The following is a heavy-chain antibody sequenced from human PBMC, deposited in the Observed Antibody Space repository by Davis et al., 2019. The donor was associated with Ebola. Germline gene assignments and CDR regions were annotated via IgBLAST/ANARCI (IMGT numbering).Heavy chain of an antibody. V-gene: IGHV1-18*01. D-gene: IGHD3-10*01. J-gene: IGHJ5*02. CDR1: GYTFTSYG. Sequence: AASVKVSCKASGYTFTSYGISWVRQAPGQGLEWMGWINAGNGNTKYSQKFQGRVTMTRDTSISTAYMELSRLRSDDTAVYYCARGELLWFGEIGPSNPETWGQGTLVTVSS. CDR2: INAGNGNT. CDR3: ARGELLWFGEIGPSNPET.